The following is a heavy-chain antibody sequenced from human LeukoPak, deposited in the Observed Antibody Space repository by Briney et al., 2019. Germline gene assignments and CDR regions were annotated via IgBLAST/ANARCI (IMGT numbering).Heavy chain of an antibody. CDR2: TYSGGTT. CDR1: GFSASDNY. D-gene: IGHD2-2*01. J-gene: IGHJ4*02. CDR3: AKEGGLGYCSTTSCAFAH. V-gene: IGHV3-53*01. Sequence: PGGSLRLSCAGSGFSASDNYMTWVRQAPGKGLEWVSVTYSGGTTYYADSVEGRFTISRDNSKNTLYLQMNSLRTEDTAVYYCAKEGGLGYCSTTSCAFAHWGRGTLVTVSS.